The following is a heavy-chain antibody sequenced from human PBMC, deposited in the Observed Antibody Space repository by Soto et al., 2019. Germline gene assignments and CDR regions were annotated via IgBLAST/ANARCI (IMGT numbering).Heavy chain of an antibody. Sequence: NPSETLSLTCAVYGGSFSGYYWSWIRQPPGKGLEWIGEINHSGSTNYNPSLKSRVTISVDTSKNQFSLKLSSVTAADTAVYYCASSDIVLMVYAPFDYWGQGTLVTVSS. CDR2: INHSGST. J-gene: IGHJ4*02. V-gene: IGHV4-34*01. D-gene: IGHD2-8*01. CDR3: ASSDIVLMVYAPFDY. CDR1: GGSFSGYY.